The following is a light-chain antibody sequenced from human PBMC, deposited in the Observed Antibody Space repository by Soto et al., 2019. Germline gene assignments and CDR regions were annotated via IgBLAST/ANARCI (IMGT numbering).Light chain of an antibody. V-gene: IGLV1-40*01. J-gene: IGLJ2*01. Sequence: QSVLTQPPSVSAAPGQRVTISCTGSNSNIGAGYEVHWYQQLPGTAPKLLIYGNNNRPSGVPDRFSGSTSGTSASLAITGLQAEDEADYYCQSYDSSLSVVFGGGTKLTVL. CDR1: NSNIGAGYE. CDR2: GNN. CDR3: QSYDSSLSVV.